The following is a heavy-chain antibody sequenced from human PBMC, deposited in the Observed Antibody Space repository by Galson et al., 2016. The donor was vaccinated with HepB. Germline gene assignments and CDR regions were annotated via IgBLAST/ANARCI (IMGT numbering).Heavy chain of an antibody. J-gene: IGHJ5*02. CDR3: STGGGYNWFDP. D-gene: IGHD6-25*01. CDR1: GYTFTTYA. CDR2: INAANGDT. V-gene: IGHV1-3*01. Sequence: SVKVSCKASGYTFTTYAMYWVRQAPGQRLEWMGWINAANGDTKYSQKLQGRGTITWDTSANTAYMELSSLKSDDTALYYCSTGGGYNWFDPWGQGTLVTVSS.